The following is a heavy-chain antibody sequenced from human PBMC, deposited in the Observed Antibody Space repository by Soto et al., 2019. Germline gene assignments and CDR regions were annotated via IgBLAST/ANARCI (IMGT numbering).Heavy chain of an antibody. CDR2: IDSNGGT. CDR3: VRQGFGRLHGLVDV. D-gene: IGHD3-10*01. V-gene: IGHV4-59*08. Sequence: QVQLQESGPGLVKPSETLSLTCTVSDDSSSSYKWSWIRQPPGRRLEWIGYIDSNGGTSYNPSLQSRVTISIDTSTKQVSRKRSSVTAADTAVYYCVRQGFGRLHGLVDVWGQGTTVTVSS. CDR1: DDSSSSYK. J-gene: IGHJ6*02.